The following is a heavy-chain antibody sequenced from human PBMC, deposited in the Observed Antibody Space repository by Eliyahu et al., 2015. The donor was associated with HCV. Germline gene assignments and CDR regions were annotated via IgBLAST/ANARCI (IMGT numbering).Heavy chain of an antibody. CDR3: ARDFEVAPRVLYYFDH. V-gene: IGHV3-33*01. CDR2: IWYDTSYK. D-gene: IGHD2-15*01. J-gene: IGHJ4*02. Sequence: GKGLEWVAVIWYDTSYKYYGDSVNGRFTISRDNSKNTLYLPMDSLRAEDTAIYFCARDFEVAPRVLYYFDHWGQGALVIVSS.